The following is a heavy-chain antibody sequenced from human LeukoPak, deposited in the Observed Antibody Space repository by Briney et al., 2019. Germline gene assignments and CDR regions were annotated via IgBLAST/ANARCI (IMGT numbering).Heavy chain of an antibody. J-gene: IGHJ4*02. V-gene: IGHV3-7*01. CDR3: ATTVAGYPDDYLDY. CDR2: TNQDGSKN. D-gene: IGHD6-19*01. CDR1: EFTFSNYW. Sequence: GGSLRLSCAASEFTFSNYWMSWVRQAPGKGLERVAHTNQDGSKNYYVDSVRGRFTISRDNAKNSLYLQMNSLRAEDTVVYYCATTVAGYPDDYLDYWGQGTLVTVSS.